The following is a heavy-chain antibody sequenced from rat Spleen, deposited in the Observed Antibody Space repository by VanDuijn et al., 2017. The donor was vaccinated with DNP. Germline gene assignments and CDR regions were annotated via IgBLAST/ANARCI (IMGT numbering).Heavy chain of an antibody. CDR3: VKGGNYLFDY. Sequence: EVQLVESGGGLVQPGRSLKLSCAASGFTFSDFYMAWVRQAPKKGLEWVATISTGGGNTYYRDSVKGRFTISRDNAKSTLYLQMNSLRSEDTATYYCVKGGNYLFDYWGQGVMVTVSS. V-gene: IGHV5-25*01. D-gene: IGHD1-10*01. J-gene: IGHJ2*01. CDR2: ISTGGGNT. CDR1: GFTFSDFY.